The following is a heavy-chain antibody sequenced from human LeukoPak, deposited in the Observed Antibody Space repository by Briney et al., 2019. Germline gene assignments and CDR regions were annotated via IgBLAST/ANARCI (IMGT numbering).Heavy chain of an antibody. D-gene: IGHD3-16*01. V-gene: IGHV4-59*01. Sequence: PSETLSLTCTVSGGSISSYYWSWIRQPPGKGLEWIGYIYYSGSTNYNPSLKSRVTISADTSQNQFSLKLSSVTAADTAVYYCARAFWGSGIDYWGPGTLVTVSS. CDR2: IYYSGST. CDR3: ARAFWGSGIDY. J-gene: IGHJ4*02. CDR1: GGSISSYY.